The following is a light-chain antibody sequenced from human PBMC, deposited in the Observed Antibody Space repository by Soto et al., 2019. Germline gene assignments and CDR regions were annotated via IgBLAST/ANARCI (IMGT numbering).Light chain of an antibody. Sequence: AIRMTQSPSSFSASTGDRVTITCRASQGISSYLAWYQQKPGKAPKLLIYAASTFQSGVPSRFSGSGSGTDFTLTISCLQSDDFATYYCQQYYSYPLTFGGGTKVEIK. CDR3: QQYYSYPLT. CDR2: AAS. J-gene: IGKJ4*01. V-gene: IGKV1-8*01. CDR1: QGISSY.